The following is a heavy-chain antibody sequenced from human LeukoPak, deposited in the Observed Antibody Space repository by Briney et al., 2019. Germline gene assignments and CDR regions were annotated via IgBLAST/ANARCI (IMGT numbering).Heavy chain of an antibody. V-gene: IGHV3-74*01. J-gene: IGHJ6*03. Sequence: GGSLRLSCAGSGWMHWVRQAPGKGLVWVSGINHLGTATYYADSVKGRFTISRDNSKNTLYLQMKILRAEDTAVYYCAKLTGSGSYYLDYYYYYMDVWGKGTTVTISS. CDR1: GW. D-gene: IGHD3-10*01. CDR3: AKLTGSGSYYLDYYYYYMDV. CDR2: INHLGTAT.